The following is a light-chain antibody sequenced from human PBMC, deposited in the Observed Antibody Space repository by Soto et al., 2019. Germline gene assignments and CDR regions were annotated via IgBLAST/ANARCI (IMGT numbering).Light chain of an antibody. J-gene: IGKJ1*01. V-gene: IGKV1-5*01. CDR2: GAS. CDR3: QQYNRNTWS. Sequence: DIQMTQSPSTLSASVGGRVTITCRASQRVGTWVAWYQQKPGKAPKLLIYGASNLESGVPSRFSGSGSGTEFTLTITTLQPDDFATYFCQQYNRNTWSFGPGTKVDI. CDR1: QRVGTW.